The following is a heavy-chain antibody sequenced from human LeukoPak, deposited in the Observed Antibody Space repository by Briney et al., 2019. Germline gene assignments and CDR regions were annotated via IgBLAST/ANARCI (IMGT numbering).Heavy chain of an antibody. D-gene: IGHD4-17*01. J-gene: IGHJ5*02. Sequence: PSETLSLTCAVSGGSISSYYWSWIRQPPGKGLEWIGYIYYSGSTNYNPSLKSRDTISVDTSKNQFSLKLSSVTPADTAVYYCARTTVTTWGWFDPWGQGTLVTVSS. V-gene: IGHV4-59*01. CDR3: ARTTVTTWGWFDP. CDR2: IYYSGST. CDR1: GGSISSYY.